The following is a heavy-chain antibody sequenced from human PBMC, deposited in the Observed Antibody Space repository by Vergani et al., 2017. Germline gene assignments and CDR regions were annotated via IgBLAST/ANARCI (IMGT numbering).Heavy chain of an antibody. CDR1: GFTFSSYD. CDR2: ISSSSSYT. V-gene: IGHV3-11*05. J-gene: IGHJ4*02. D-gene: IGHD3-9*01. Sequence: VQLVESGGGLVQPGGSLRLSCAASGFTFSSYDMHWIRQAPGKGLEWVSYISSSSSYTNYADSVKGRFTISRDNAKNSLYLQMNSLRAEDTAVYYCARDFRRYFDWHMGALFDYWGQGTLVTVSS. CDR3: ARDFRRYFDWHMGALFDY.